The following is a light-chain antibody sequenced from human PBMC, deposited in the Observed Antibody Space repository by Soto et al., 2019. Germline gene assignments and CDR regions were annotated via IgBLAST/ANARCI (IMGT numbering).Light chain of an antibody. Sequence: EIVMTQSPATLSVSPGERATLSCRASQSVSNDLAWYQHQPGQAPRLLIYDAFTRATGIPDRFSGSGSGADFTLTINRLEPEDFAVYFCQQYGRTPLTFGGGTKVDIK. CDR2: DAF. V-gene: IGKV3-20*01. CDR3: QQYGRTPLT. J-gene: IGKJ4*01. CDR1: QSVSND.